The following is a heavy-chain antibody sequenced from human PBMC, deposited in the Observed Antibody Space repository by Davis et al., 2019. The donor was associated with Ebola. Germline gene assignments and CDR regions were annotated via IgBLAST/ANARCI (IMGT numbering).Heavy chain of an antibody. CDR1: GFTFSSYW. Sequence: GESLKISCAASGFTFSSYWMHWVRQAPGKGLVWVSRINSDGSSTSYADSVKGRFTISRDNAKNTLYLQMNSLRAEDTAVYYCARCPRTGGYYYGMDVWGQGTTVTVSS. D-gene: IGHD3-10*01. CDR3: ARCPRTGGYYYGMDV. V-gene: IGHV3-74*01. J-gene: IGHJ6*02. CDR2: INSDGSST.